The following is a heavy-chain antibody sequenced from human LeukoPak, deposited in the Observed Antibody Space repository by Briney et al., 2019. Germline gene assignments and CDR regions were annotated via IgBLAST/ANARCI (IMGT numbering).Heavy chain of an antibody. CDR2: TYSGGTS. V-gene: IGHV3-53*01. CDR3: ARVGRSFDY. J-gene: IGHJ4*02. Sequence: PGGSLRLSCAASGFTVSSNYMSWVRQAPGKGLEWVSFTYSGGTSYYTDSVKGRFTISRDNSKNTLYLQMDSLRAEDTAVYYCARVGRSFDYWGQGTLVTVSS. CDR1: GFTVSSNY.